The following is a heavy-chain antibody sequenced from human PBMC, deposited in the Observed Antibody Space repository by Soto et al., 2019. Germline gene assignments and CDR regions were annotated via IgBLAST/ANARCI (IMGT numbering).Heavy chain of an antibody. D-gene: IGHD3-9*01. CDR1: GYTFTSYG. CDR2: ISAYNGNT. Sequence: AAVKVSCKACGYTFTSYGISWLRQAPGQGLEWMGCISAYNGNTNYAQQLQGRVTMTTDTSTSTAYMALRSLRSDDTTVYYCARDGLDSEGGCGKDVWGEGTTVTVPS. J-gene: IGHJ6*04. V-gene: IGHV1-18*01. CDR3: ARDGLDSEGGCGKDV.